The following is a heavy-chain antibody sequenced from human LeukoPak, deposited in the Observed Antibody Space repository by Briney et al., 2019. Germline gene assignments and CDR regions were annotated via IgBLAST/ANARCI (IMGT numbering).Heavy chain of an antibody. D-gene: IGHD3-10*01. CDR1: GFSFSSYA. CDR3: ARAPVWLGDLYFDY. V-gene: IGHV3-30-3*01. Sequence: GGSLRLSCAASGFSFSSYAMHWVRQAPGKGLEWVAVISYDGSNKYYADSVKGRFTISRDNSKNMLYLQMNSLRAEDTALYYCARAPVWLGDLYFDYWGQGTLVTVSS. CDR2: ISYDGSNK. J-gene: IGHJ4*02.